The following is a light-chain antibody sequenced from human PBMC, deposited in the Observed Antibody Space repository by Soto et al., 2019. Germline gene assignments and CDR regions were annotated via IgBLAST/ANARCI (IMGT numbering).Light chain of an antibody. CDR2: AAS. CDR3: QQSGSSPWT. CDR1: QSVSSSY. J-gene: IGKJ1*01. Sequence: EIVLTQSPGTLSLSPGERATLSCRASQSVSSSYLAWYQQKPGQAPRLLIYAASSRATGIPDRFSGSGSGTDFTLTISRLEPEDVAVYYCQQSGSSPWTFGQGTKVEIK. V-gene: IGKV3-20*01.